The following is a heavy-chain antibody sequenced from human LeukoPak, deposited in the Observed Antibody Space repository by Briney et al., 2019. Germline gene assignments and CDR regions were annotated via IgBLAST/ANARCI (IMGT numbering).Heavy chain of an antibody. CDR1: GFTFSSYE. Sequence: PGGSLRLSCAASGFTFSSYEIHWVRQAPGKGLEWVAVISYDGSNKYYADSVKGRFTISRDNSKNTLYLQMNSLRAEDTAVYYCAKPAGGHYYYYYGMDVWGQGTTVTVSS. V-gene: IGHV3-30*18. D-gene: IGHD6-13*01. J-gene: IGHJ6*02. CDR3: AKPAGGHYYYYYGMDV. CDR2: ISYDGSNK.